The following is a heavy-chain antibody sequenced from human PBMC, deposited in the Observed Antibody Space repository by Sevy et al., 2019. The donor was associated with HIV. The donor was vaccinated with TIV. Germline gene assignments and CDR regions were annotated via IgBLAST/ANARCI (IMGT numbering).Heavy chain of an antibody. D-gene: IGHD6-19*01. CDR1: GGSISSYY. V-gene: IGHV4-59*01. CDR2: IYYSGST. Sequence: SETLSLTCTVSGGSISSYYWSWIRQPPGKGLEWIGYIYYSGSTNYNPSPKRRVTISVDTSKNQFSLKLSSVTAADTAVYYCARVGAAVGSFDYWGQGTLVTVSS. J-gene: IGHJ4*02. CDR3: ARVGAAVGSFDY.